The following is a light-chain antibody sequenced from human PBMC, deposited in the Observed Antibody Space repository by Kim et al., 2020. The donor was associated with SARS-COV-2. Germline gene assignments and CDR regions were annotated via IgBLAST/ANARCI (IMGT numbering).Light chain of an antibody. J-gene: IGLJ3*02. CDR1: SSDVGGYNY. CDR2: DVS. V-gene: IGLV2-14*03. CDR3: SSYTSSSTRV. Sequence: GQSITTSFPATSSDVGGYNYVSWYQHHPGKAPKLMIYDVSNRPSGVSNRFSGSKSGNTASLTISGLQAEDEADYYCSSYTSSSTRVFGGGTQLTVL.